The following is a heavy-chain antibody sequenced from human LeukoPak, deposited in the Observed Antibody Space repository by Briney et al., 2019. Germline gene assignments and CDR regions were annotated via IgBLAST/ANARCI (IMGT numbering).Heavy chain of an antibody. CDR2: IYHSGST. D-gene: IGHD2-8*02. CDR3: ATYRQVLLPFES. J-gene: IGHJ4*02. Sequence: PSETLSHTCTVSGYSISSGYYWGWIRQPPGKGLEWIGSIYHSGSTYYNPSLKSRVTISVDTSKNQFSLKLSSVTAADTAIYYCATYRQVLLPFESWGQGTLVTVSS. CDR1: GYSISSGYY. V-gene: IGHV4-38-2*02.